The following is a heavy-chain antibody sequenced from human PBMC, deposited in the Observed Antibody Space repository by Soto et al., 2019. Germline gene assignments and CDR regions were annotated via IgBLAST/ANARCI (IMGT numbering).Heavy chain of an antibody. V-gene: IGHV4-39*01. CDR2: ISYSGTT. D-gene: IGHD3-22*01. J-gene: IGHJ6*01. CDR3: ATYYYDSIDV. CDR1: GDSISSNNNY. Sequence: SETLSLTCTVSGDSISSNNNYWSWIRQPPGEGLEWIGFISYSGTTSYSPSLKSRVTISLDTSKNQFSLRLSSVTAADTAVYYCATYYYDSIDVWGQGTTVSVSS.